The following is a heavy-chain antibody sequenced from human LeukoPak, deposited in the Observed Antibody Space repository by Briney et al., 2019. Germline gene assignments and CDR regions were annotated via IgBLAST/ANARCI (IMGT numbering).Heavy chain of an antibody. J-gene: IGHJ6*03. CDR2: ISAYNGNT. D-gene: IGHD3-10*01. V-gene: IGHV1-18*01. CDR3: ARGVTMVRGVLPYYYYYYMDV. CDR1: GYTFTSYG. Sequence: ASVKVSCKASGYTFTSYGISWVRQAPGQGLEWMGWISAYNGNTNCAQKLQGRVTMTTDTSTSTAYMELRSLRSDDTAVYYCARGVTMVRGVLPYYYYYYMDVWGKGTTVTVSS.